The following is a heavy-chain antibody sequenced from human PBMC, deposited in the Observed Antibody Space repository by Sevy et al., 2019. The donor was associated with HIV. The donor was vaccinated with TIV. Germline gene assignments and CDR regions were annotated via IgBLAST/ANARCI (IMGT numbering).Heavy chain of an antibody. CDR2: ISYDGSNK. CDR3: AKDQRYIYGDYPLLSY. V-gene: IGHV3-30*18. J-gene: IGHJ4*02. D-gene: IGHD4-17*01. Sequence: GGSLRLSCAASGFTFSSYGMHWVRQAPGKGLEWVAVISYDGSNKYYADSVKGRFTISRDNSKNTLYLQMNSLRAEETAVYYCAKDQRYIYGDYPLLSYWGQGTLVTVSS. CDR1: GFTFSSYG.